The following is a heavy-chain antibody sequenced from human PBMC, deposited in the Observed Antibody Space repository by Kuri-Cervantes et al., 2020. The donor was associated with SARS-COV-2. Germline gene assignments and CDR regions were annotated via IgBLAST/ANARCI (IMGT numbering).Heavy chain of an antibody. D-gene: IGHD3-16*01. CDR2: ISWNSGSI. V-gene: IGHV3-9*01. CDR1: GFTFDDYA. CDR3: AKDRSPIYDYVWGSYDY. Sequence: SLKISCAASGFTFDDYAMHWVRQAPGKGLEWVSGISWNSGSIGYADSVKGRFTISRDNAKNSLYLQMNSLRAEDTALYYCAKDRSPIYDYVWGSYDYWGQGTLVTVSS. J-gene: IGHJ4*02.